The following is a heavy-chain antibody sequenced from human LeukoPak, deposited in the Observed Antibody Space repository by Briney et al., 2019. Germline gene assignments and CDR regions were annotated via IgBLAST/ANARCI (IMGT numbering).Heavy chain of an antibody. CDR2: ISNSGGNT. D-gene: IGHD6-6*01. V-gene: IGHV3-23*01. J-gene: IGHJ4*02. CDR3: TRGTGIARPDY. Sequence: TGGSLRLSCAPSGFSFTNYAMTWVRQAPGKGLEWVAAISNSGGNTYYADSVKGRFTISRDNSNSTLYLQMYSLRAEDTALYYCTRGTGIARPDYWGQGTLVTVSS. CDR1: GFSFTNYA.